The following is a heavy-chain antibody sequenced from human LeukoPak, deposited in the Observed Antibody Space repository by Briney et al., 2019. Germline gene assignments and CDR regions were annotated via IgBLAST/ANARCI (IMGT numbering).Heavy chain of an antibody. Sequence: PSETLSLTCTVPGGSISSYYWSWIRQPPGKGLEWIGYIYYSGSTNYNPSLKSRVTISVDTPKNQFSLKLSSVTAADTAVYYCARLRGQQLAPDYYYYYGMDVWGKGTTVTVSS. CDR1: GGSISSYY. CDR2: IYYSGST. V-gene: IGHV4-59*01. CDR3: ARLRGQQLAPDYYYYYGMDV. D-gene: IGHD6-13*01. J-gene: IGHJ6*04.